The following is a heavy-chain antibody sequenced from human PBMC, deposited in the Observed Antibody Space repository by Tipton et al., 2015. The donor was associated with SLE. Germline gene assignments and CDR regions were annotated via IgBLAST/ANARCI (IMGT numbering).Heavy chain of an antibody. CDR3: ARATYCSSTSCYNGGWFDS. CDR2: IYNTGNT. J-gene: IGHJ5*01. D-gene: IGHD2-2*02. Sequence: TLSLTCTVSGDSVFIGSSSYCGWIRQPPGKGLEWIGSIYNTGNTYYNASLKSRVTISVDTSKNQFSLRLTSATAADTAVYYCARATYCSSTSCYNGGWFDSWGQGTRVTVSS. CDR1: GDSVFIGSSSY. V-gene: IGHV4-39*07.